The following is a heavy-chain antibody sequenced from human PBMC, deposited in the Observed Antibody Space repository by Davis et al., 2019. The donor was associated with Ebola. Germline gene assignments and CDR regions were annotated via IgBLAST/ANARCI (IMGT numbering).Heavy chain of an antibody. CDR1: GGSFSGYY. V-gene: IGHV4-34*01. D-gene: IGHD6-13*01. Sequence: GSLRLSCAVYGGSFSGYYWSWIRQPPGKGLEWIGEINHSGSTNYNPSLKSRVTISVDTSKNQFSLKLSSVTAADTAVYYCARDQGNYWGQGTLVTVSS. CDR2: INHSGST. J-gene: IGHJ4*02. CDR3: ARDQGNY.